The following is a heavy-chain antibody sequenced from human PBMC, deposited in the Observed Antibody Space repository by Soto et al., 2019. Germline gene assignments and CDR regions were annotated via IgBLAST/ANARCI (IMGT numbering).Heavy chain of an antibody. J-gene: IGHJ4*02. CDR1: GGSVSSGSYY. Sequence: PSETLSLTCTVSGGSVSSGSYYWSWIRQPPGKGLEWIGCIYYSGITNYTPSLKSRVTISVDMSKNQFSLKLSSVTAADTAVYYCARVDYDSSGYPAYFFDYWGQGTLVTVSS. CDR2: IYYSGIT. CDR3: ARVDYDSSGYPAYFFDY. V-gene: IGHV4-61*01. D-gene: IGHD3-22*01.